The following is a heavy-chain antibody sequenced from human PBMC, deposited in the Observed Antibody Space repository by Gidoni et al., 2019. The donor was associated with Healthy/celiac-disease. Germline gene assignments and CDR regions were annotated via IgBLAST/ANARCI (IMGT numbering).Heavy chain of an antibody. V-gene: IGHV2-26*01. D-gene: IGHD4-4*01. Sequence: QVTLKESGPVLVNPTETLTLTCPFPGSSLTSSTMGVSWIRQPPGKALEWLAHIFSSDEKSYSTSLKSRLTISKDTSKSQVVLTMTNLDPVDTATYYCARVTYSNYVQNWFDPWGQGTLVTVSS. J-gene: IGHJ5*02. CDR2: IFSSDEK. CDR1: GSSLTSSTMG. CDR3: ARVTYSNYVQNWFDP.